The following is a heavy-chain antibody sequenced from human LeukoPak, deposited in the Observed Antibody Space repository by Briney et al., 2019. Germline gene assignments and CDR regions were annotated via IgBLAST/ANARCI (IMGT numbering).Heavy chain of an antibody. Sequence: PSETLSLTCTVSGGSISSYYWSWIRQPPGKGLEWIGYIYCSGSTNYNPSLKSRVTISVDTSKNQFSLKLSSVTAADTAVYYCARHLGAYCGGDCFYGMDVWGQGTTVTVSS. J-gene: IGHJ6*02. D-gene: IGHD2-21*01. CDR1: GGSISSYY. V-gene: IGHV4-59*08. CDR2: IYCSGST. CDR3: ARHLGAYCGGDCFYGMDV.